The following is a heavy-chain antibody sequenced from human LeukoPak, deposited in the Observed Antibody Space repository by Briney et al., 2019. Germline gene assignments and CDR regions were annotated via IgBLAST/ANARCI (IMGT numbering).Heavy chain of an antibody. CDR3: ARTMVRGVPVGMDV. Sequence: ASVKVSCKASGYTFGNYDINWLRQATGQGLEYMGWMNPDSGNTGYAQKFQGRITMTSTTSMNTFYLEVSSLRSEDTAIYYCARTMVRGVPVGMDVWGQGTTVIVSS. J-gene: IGHJ6*02. V-gene: IGHV1-8*01. CDR1: GYTFGNYD. D-gene: IGHD3-10*01. CDR2: MNPDSGNT.